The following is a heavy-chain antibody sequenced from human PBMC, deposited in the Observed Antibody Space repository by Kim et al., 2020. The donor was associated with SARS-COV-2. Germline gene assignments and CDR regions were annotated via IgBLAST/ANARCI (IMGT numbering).Heavy chain of an antibody. V-gene: IGHV4-31*03. D-gene: IGHD2-15*01. CDR2: IYYSGST. CDR1: GGSISSGGYY. Sequence: SETLSLTCTVSGGSISSGGYYWSWIRQHPGKGLEWIGYIYYSGSTYYNPSLKSRVTISVDTSKNQFSLKLSSVTAADTAVYYCARVDCSGGSCYSRVRYWFDPWGQGTLVTVSS. J-gene: IGHJ5*02. CDR3: ARVDCSGGSCYSRVRYWFDP.